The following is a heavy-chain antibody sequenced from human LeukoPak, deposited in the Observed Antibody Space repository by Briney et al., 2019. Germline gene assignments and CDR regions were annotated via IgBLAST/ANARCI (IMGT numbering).Heavy chain of an antibody. CDR2: SDDGGHT. D-gene: IGHD5-24*01. J-gene: IGHJ4*02. CDR1: GGSISGYK. Sequence: PSETLSLTCSVSGGSISGYKWAWIRQPAGKGLEWIGRSDDGGHTDYSPPLESRLTVSIDKSKNQVPLKLTSVTAADTAVYYCARAARRPDGWTGGSYHWGQGIPVTVSS. V-gene: IGHV4-4*07. CDR3: ARAARRPDGWTGGSYH.